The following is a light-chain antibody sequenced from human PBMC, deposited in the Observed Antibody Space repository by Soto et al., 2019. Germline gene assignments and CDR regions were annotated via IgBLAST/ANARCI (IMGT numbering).Light chain of an antibody. J-gene: IGKJ1*01. Sequence: KQSPRTLSLYPGERATLSCRACQSVSNNYLAWYQQKPGQAPRLLIYGASTRATGIPARFSGSGSGTEFTLTISSLQSEDFAVYYCQQYNNCPGTFGQGTKVDI. CDR2: GAS. CDR3: QQYNNCPGT. V-gene: IGKV3-15*01. CDR1: QSVSNN.